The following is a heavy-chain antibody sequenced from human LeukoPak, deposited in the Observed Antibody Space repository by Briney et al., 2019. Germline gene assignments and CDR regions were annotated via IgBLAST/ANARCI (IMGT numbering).Heavy chain of an antibody. Sequence: GASVKVSCKASGYTFTGYYTHWVRQAPGQGLEWMGWINPNSGGTNYAQKFQGRVTMTRDTSISTAYMELSRLRSDDTAVYYCARDYRGVISYGMDVWGQGTTVTVSS. J-gene: IGHJ6*02. CDR1: GYTFTGYY. V-gene: IGHV1-2*02. D-gene: IGHD3-10*01. CDR2: INPNSGGT. CDR3: ARDYRGVISYGMDV.